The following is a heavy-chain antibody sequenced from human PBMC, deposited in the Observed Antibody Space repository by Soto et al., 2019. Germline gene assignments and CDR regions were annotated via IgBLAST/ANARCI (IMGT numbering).Heavy chain of an antibody. Sequence: SETLSLTCTVSGGSISSYYWSWIRQPPGKGLEWIGYIYYSGSTNYNPSLKSRVTISVDTSKNQFSLKLSSVTAADTAVYYCARDLSGDTHYYYYGMDVWGQGTTVTVSS. J-gene: IGHJ6*02. V-gene: IGHV4-59*01. CDR3: ARDLSGDTHYYYYGMDV. CDR1: GGSISSYY. D-gene: IGHD4-17*01. CDR2: IYYSGST.